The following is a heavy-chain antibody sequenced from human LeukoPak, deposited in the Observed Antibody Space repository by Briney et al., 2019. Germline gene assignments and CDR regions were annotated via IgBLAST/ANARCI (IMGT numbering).Heavy chain of an antibody. Sequence: GGSLRLSCAASGFTFSSYGMHWVRQAPGKGLEWVAIIWYDGSNKYYADSVKGRYTISRDNSKNTLYLQINSLRADDTAVYYCARDNGAAGYYYRMDVWGQGTTVTVSS. CDR1: GFTFSSYG. D-gene: IGHD6-13*01. CDR3: ARDNGAAGYYYRMDV. CDR2: IWYDGSNK. J-gene: IGHJ6*02. V-gene: IGHV3-33*08.